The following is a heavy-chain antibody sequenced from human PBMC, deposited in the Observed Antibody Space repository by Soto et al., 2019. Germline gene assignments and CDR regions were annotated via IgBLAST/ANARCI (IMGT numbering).Heavy chain of an antibody. CDR1: GVIFSTYD. CDR2: INSNGDTT. J-gene: IGHJ3*02. Sequence: WESLRLSCAASGVIFSTYDMNWVRQAPGKGLEWVAAINSNGDTTYYAQSVRGRFTISRNYSIKSPQLQMSRTRADDTTVYYCAHPRGYGVFDAVDIWGQGTMVTVSS. D-gene: IGHD4-17*01. CDR3: AHPRGYGVFDAVDI. V-gene: IGHV3-23*01.